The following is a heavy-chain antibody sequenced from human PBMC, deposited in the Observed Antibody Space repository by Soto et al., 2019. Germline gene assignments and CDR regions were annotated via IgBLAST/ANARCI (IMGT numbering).Heavy chain of an antibody. J-gene: IGHJ4*02. CDR2: IKTKTDGGTT. Sequence: PGGSLRLSWAASGFTFSNAWMNWVRQAPGKGLEWVGRIKSKSKTEGLEWVGRIKTKTDGGTTDYAAPVKGRFTISRDDSKNTLYLQMNSLKTEDTAVYYCTTDSPEFGYGDYPFDYWGQGTLVTVSS. CDR1: GFTFSNAW. CDR3: TTDSPEFGYGDYPFDY. D-gene: IGHD4-17*01. V-gene: IGHV3-15*07.